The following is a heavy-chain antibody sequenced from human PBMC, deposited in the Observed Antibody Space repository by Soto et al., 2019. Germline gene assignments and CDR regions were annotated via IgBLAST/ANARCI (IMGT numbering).Heavy chain of an antibody. D-gene: IGHD2-2*01. V-gene: IGHV4-31*01. CDR3: ARSRRSYCSSTSCSHGMDV. J-gene: IGHJ6*02. CDR1: GGSISSGGYY. Sequence: SETLSLTCTVSGGSISSGGYYWSWIRQHPGKGLEWIGYIYYSGSTYYNPSLKSPVTISVDTSKNQLSLKLSSVTAADTAVYYCARSRRSYCSSTSCSHGMDVWGQGITVTVSS. CDR2: IYYSGST.